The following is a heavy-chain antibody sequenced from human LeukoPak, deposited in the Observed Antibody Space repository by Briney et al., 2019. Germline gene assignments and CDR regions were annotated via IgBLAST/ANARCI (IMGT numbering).Heavy chain of an antibody. CDR3: AKAGVGVILVWYFDY. Sequence: GGSLRLSCAASGFTFDDYAMHWVRQAPGKGLEWVSGISWNSGSIGYADSVKGRFTISRDNAKNSLYLQMNSLRAEDTALYYCAKAGVGVILVWYFDYWGQGTLVTVSS. CDR2: ISWNSGSI. J-gene: IGHJ4*02. CDR1: GFTFDDYA. D-gene: IGHD3-10*01. V-gene: IGHV3-9*01.